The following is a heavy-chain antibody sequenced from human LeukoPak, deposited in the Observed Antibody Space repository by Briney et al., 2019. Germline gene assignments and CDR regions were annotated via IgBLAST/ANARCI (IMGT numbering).Heavy chain of an antibody. J-gene: IGHJ4*02. CDR1: GFTFSSYA. Sequence: GGSLRLSCAASGFTFSSYAMSWVRQAPGKGLEWVSAISGSGGSTYYADSVKGRFTISRGNSKNTLYLQMNSLRAEDTAVYYCAKDYYDSSGSTLDYWGQGTLVTVSS. V-gene: IGHV3-23*01. CDR2: ISGSGGST. D-gene: IGHD3-22*01. CDR3: AKDYYDSSGSTLDY.